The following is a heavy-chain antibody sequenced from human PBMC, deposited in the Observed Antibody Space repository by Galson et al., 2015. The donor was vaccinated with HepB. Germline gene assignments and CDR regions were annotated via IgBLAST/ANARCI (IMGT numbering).Heavy chain of an antibody. V-gene: IGHV1-18*01. J-gene: IGHJ6*02. CDR2: ISAYNGNT. Sequence: SVKVSCKASGYTFTSYGISWVRQAPGQGLEWMGWISAYNGNTNYAQKLQGRVTMTTDTSTSTAYVELRSLRSDDTAVYYCARDMTPLYCSSTSCYKSAYYYYGMDVWGQGTTVTVSS. CDR1: GYTFTSYG. CDR3: ARDMTPLYCSSTSCYKSAYYYYGMDV. D-gene: IGHD2-2*02.